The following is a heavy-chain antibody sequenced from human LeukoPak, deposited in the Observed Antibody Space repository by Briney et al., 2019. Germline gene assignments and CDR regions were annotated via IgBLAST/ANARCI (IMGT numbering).Heavy chain of an antibody. V-gene: IGHV4-59*01. J-gene: IGHJ4*02. CDR2: VYHSGRT. D-gene: IGHD1-26*01. Sequence: PSETLSLTCTVSGGSIRPNYWSWIRQAPQKGLEWIGYVYHSGRTNVGPSLKSRATISVDMSQNQISLKLTSVTAADTAVYYCARLAAISGSDYPDDWGQGTLVTVSS. CDR1: GGSIRPNY. CDR3: ARLAAISGSDYPDD.